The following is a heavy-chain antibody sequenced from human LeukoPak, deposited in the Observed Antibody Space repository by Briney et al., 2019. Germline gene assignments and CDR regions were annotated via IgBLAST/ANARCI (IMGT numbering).Heavy chain of an antibody. CDR2: ISYDGSNK. Sequence: GRSLRLSCAASGFTFSSYGMHWARQAPGKGLEWVAVISYDGSNKYYADSVKGRFTISRDNSKNTLYLQMNSLRAEDTAVYYCAKEASYGDYVDYWGQGTLVTVSS. CDR3: AKEASYGDYVDY. CDR1: GFTFSSYG. D-gene: IGHD4-17*01. J-gene: IGHJ4*02. V-gene: IGHV3-30*18.